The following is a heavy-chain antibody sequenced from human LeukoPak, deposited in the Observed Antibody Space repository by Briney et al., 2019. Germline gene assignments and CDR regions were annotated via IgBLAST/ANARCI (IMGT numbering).Heavy chain of an antibody. CDR1: GYSFTSYW. J-gene: IGHJ3*02. CDR2: IYPGDSDT. CDR3: ARTTYYYDSSGYYSDPYDAFDI. D-gene: IGHD3-22*01. V-gene: IGHV5-51*01. Sequence: GESLKISCKGSGYSFTSYWIGWVRQMPGKGLEWMGFIYPGDSDTRYSPSFQGQVTISADKSISTAYLQWSSLKASDTAMYYCARTTYYYDSSGYYSDPYDAFDIWGQGTMVTVSS.